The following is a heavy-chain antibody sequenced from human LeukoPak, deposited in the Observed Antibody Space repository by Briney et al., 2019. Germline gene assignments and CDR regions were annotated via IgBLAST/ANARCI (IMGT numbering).Heavy chain of an antibody. D-gene: IGHD2-2*01. CDR3: ARPGPMQNFEY. CDR1: GGSISSSSYY. Sequence: SETLSLTCTVSGGSISSSSYYWVWIPPPPGKGLEWVGSIYYSRSTYSNPSHKNRVTISVDTSKNQFSLKLSSVTPADTAVYYCARPGPMQNFEYWGQGTLVTVSS. V-gene: IGHV4-39*01. J-gene: IGHJ4*02. CDR2: IYYSRST.